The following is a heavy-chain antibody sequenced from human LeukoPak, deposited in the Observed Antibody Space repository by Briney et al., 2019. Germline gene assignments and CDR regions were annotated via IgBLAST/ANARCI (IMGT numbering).Heavy chain of an antibody. CDR3: ARASRVMIVANIYDY. V-gene: IGHV3-21*01. D-gene: IGHD3-22*01. CDR1: GFPFGDYT. J-gene: IGHJ4*02. Sequence: GGSLRLSCTASGFPFGDYTLIWVRQAPGKGLEWVSSITRSSNYIYYADSVKGRFTISRDKSKNTLYLQMNSLRAEDTAVYYCARASRVMIVANIYDYWGQGTLVTVSS. CDR2: ITRSSNYI.